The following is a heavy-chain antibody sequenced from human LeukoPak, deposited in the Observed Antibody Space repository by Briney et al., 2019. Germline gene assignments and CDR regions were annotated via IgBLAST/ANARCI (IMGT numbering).Heavy chain of an antibody. J-gene: IGHJ4*02. CDR2: ISSSSSYI. V-gene: IGHV3-21*04. CDR3: TKDLDEDYGF. Sequence: PGGSLRLSCAASGFTFSSYSMNWVRQAPGKGLEWVSSISSSSSYIYYADSVKGRFTISRDNSRNSLYLQMDSLRVEDTAFYYCTKDLDEDYGFWGQGTLVTVSS. CDR1: GFTFSSYS.